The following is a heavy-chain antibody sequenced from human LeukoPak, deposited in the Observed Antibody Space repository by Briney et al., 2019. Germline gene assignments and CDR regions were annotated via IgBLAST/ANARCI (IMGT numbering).Heavy chain of an antibody. V-gene: IGHV3-23*01. CDR1: GFTFSSYG. J-gene: IGHJ4*02. CDR2: ISGSGGST. Sequence: GGSLRLSCAASGFTFSSYGMRWVRQAPGKGLEWVSAISGSGGSTYYADSVKGRFTISRDNSRNTLYLQLNDLRAEDTAIYYCAKAFGTNGYFQLPIDFWGQGTLVAVSS. CDR3: AKAFGTNGYFQLPIDF. D-gene: IGHD2-8*01.